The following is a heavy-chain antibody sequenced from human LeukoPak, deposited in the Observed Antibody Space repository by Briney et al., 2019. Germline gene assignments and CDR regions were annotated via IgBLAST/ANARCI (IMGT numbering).Heavy chain of an antibody. Sequence: GGSLRLSCAASGFTFSSYWMSWVRQVPGKGLEWVSDMSSSGDIKYYADSVKGRFTISRDNAKSSLYLQMNGLRAEDTAVYYCARHPHDHRDWWFDYWGQGTLVIVSS. D-gene: IGHD4-17*01. CDR1: GFTFSSYW. V-gene: IGHV3-48*01. CDR3: ARHPHDHRDWWFDY. CDR2: MSSSGDIK. J-gene: IGHJ4*02.